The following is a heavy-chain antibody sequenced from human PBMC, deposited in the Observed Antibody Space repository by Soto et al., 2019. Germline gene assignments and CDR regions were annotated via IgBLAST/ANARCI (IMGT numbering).Heavy chain of an antibody. CDR1: GGSISSGDYY. Sequence: QVQLQESGPGLVKPSQTLSLTCTVSGGSISSGDYYWRWIRQPPGKGLEWIGYIYYSGSTYYNPSLQSRVTISVDTSKNQFSLKLSSVTAADTAVYYCAREGDTVTTVGALVDYWGQGTLVTVSS. CDR2: IYYSGST. J-gene: IGHJ4*02. D-gene: IGHD4-4*01. V-gene: IGHV4-30-4*01. CDR3: AREGDTVTTVGALVDY.